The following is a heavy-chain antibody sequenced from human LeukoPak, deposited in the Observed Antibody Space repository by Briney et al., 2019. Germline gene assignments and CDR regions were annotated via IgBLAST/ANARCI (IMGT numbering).Heavy chain of an antibody. D-gene: IGHD1-1*01. J-gene: IGHJ4*02. CDR2: ISHSGNT. CDR3: ARVNAPVATFDY. CDR1: GYSISSTYY. Sequence: PSETLSLTCTVSGYSISSTYYGAWIRHPPGKGLEWIATISHSGNTYYTPSLESRLTISLDTSKNHFSLRLSSVTAADTAVYYCARVNAPVATFDYWGLGTLVAVSS. V-gene: IGHV4-38-2*02.